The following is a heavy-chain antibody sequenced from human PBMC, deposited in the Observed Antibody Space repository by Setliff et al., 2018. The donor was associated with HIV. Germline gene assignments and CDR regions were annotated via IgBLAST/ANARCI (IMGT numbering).Heavy chain of an antibody. D-gene: IGHD1-26*01. V-gene: IGHV4-34*01. CDR3: ARSRLQLGGNFDY. Sequence: SETLSLTCFVSGVSISDHYWGWIRQPPGKGLEWFGEINHSGSTNYNPSLKSRVTISVDTSKNQFSLKLSSATAADTAVYYCARSRLQLGGNFDYWGQGTLVTVSS. J-gene: IGHJ4*02. CDR1: GVSISDHY. CDR2: INHSGST.